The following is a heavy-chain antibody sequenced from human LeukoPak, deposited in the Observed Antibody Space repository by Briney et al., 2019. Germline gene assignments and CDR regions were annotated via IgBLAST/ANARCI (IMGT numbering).Heavy chain of an antibody. V-gene: IGHV1-3*01. Sequence: ASAKVSCKASGYTFTSYTIHWVRPTPGQTLEWMGWINAGNGDIKYSQKFQGRVTITRDTSASTAYMELSSLRSEDTAVYYCARAYGYNGFDIWGQGTMVTVSS. CDR3: ARAYGYNGFDI. CDR2: INAGNGDI. D-gene: IGHD5-12*01. CDR1: GYTFTSYT. J-gene: IGHJ3*02.